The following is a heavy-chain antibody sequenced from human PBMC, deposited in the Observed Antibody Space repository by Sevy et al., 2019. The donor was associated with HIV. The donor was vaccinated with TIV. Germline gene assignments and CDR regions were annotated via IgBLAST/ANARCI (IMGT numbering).Heavy chain of an antibody. Sequence: GGSLRLSCADSGLTLSSYAMNWVRQAPGKGLEWVSAISGSGRYTYYADSVEGRFTISRDSSKNTLYLQMNSLRADDTAVYYCAKGFCSGGSCPRDYYYYGMDVWGQGTTVTVSS. J-gene: IGHJ6*02. CDR1: GLTLSSYA. CDR3: AKGFCSGGSCPRDYYYYGMDV. CDR2: ISGSGRYT. V-gene: IGHV3-23*01. D-gene: IGHD2-15*01.